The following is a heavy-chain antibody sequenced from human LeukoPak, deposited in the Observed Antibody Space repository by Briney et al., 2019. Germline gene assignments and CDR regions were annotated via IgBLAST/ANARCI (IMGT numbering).Heavy chain of an antibody. J-gene: IGHJ4*02. CDR1: GFTFSSYG. Sequence: PGRSLRLSCAASGFTFSSYGMHWVRQAPGKGLEWVAVISYDGSNKYYADSVKGRFTISRDNSKNTLYLQMNSLRAEDTAVCYCAKVSPQGAAAGWYDYWGQGTLVTVSS. V-gene: IGHV3-30*18. D-gene: IGHD6-19*01. CDR2: ISYDGSNK. CDR3: AKVSPQGAAAGWYDY.